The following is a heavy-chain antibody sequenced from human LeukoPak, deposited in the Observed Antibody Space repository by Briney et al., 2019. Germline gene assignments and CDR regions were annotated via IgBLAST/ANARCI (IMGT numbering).Heavy chain of an antibody. CDR2: IHTSGST. V-gene: IGHV4-4*07. D-gene: IGHD3-10*01. J-gene: IGHJ6*03. CDR1: GYSISSGYY. Sequence: PSETLSLTCTVSGYSISSGYYWSWIRQPAGKGLEWIGRIHTSGSTNYNPSLKSRVTMSVDTSKNQFSLKLSSVTAVDTAVYYCARDRYYYGSGSYPYMDVWGKGTTVTISS. CDR3: ARDRYYYGSGSYPYMDV.